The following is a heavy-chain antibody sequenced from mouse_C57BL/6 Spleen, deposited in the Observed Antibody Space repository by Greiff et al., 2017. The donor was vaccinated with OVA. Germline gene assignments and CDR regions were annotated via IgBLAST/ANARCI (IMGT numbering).Heavy chain of an antibody. CDR1: GYTFTSYW. J-gene: IGHJ2*01. Sequence: VQLQQPGAELVRPGSSVKLSCKASGYTFTSYWMHWVKQRPIQGLEWIGNIDPSDSETHYNQKFKDKATLTVDKSSSTAYMQLSSLTSEDSAVYYCARERDYGGVYFDYWGQGTTLTVS. CDR3: ARERDYGGVYFDY. V-gene: IGHV1-52*01. D-gene: IGHD2-4*01. CDR2: IDPSDSET.